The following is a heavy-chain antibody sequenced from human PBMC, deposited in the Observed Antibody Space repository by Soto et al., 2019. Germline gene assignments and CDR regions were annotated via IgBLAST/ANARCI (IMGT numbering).Heavy chain of an antibody. Sequence: PSETLSLTCAVYGGSFSGYYWSWIRQPPGKGLEWIGEINHSGSTNYNPSLKSRVTISVDTSKNQFSLKLSSVTAADTAVYYCARGGLVGDFWSASSRYYFDYWGQGTLVTVSS. CDR2: INHSGST. CDR1: GGSFSGYY. CDR3: ARGGLVGDFWSASSRYYFDY. V-gene: IGHV4-34*01. J-gene: IGHJ4*02. D-gene: IGHD3-3*01.